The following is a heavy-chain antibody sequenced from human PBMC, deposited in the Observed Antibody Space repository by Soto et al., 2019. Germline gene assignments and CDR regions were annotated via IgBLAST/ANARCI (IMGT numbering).Heavy chain of an antibody. CDR2: IIPTFNTA. D-gene: IGHD2-2*01. CDR1: GGTFSNYA. CDR3: SRVLVVPAGIIYYYFGMVF. J-gene: IGHJ6*02. Sequence: QVQLVQSGAEVKKPGSSVKVSCKASGGTFSNYAISWVRQAPGQGLEWMGGIIPTFNTANYAQKFQGRVTITADKSTCTAYVELSRLRSEDTDVLYCSRVLVVPAGIIYYYFGMVFWGHGTTVTVSS. V-gene: IGHV1-69*06.